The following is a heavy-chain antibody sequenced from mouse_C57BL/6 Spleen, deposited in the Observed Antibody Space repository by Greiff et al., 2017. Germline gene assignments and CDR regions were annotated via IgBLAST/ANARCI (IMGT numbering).Heavy chain of an antibody. Sequence: VQLKESGGGLVKPGGSLKLSCAASGFTFSSYAMSWVRQTPEKRLEWVAYISSGGDYIYYADTVKGRFTISRDNARNTLYLQMSSLKSEDTAMYYCTRDLGRGDYAMDYWGQGTSVTVSS. CDR3: TRDLGRGDYAMDY. CDR1: GFTFSSYA. V-gene: IGHV5-9-1*02. J-gene: IGHJ4*01. D-gene: IGHD4-1*01. CDR2: ISSGGDYI.